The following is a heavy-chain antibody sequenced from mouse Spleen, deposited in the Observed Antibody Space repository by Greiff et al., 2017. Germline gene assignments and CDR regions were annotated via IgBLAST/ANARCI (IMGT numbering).Heavy chain of an antibody. CDR2: ISSGGDYI. J-gene: IGHJ2*01. CDR1: GFTFSSYA. V-gene: IGHV5-9-1*02. D-gene: IGHD2-4*01. CDR3: TRDDYDEYYFDY. Sequence: DVMLVESGEGLVKPGGSLKLSCAASGFTFSSYAMSWVRQTPEKRLEWVAYISSGGDYIYYADTVKGRFTISRDNARNTLYLQMSSLKSEDTAMYYCTRDDYDEYYFDYWGQGTTLTVSS.